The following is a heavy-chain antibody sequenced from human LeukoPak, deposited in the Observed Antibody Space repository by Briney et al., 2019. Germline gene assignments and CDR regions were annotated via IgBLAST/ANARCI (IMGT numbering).Heavy chain of an antibody. CDR2: IYNSGST. J-gene: IGHJ6*02. Sequence: PSETLSLTCTVSGGSISSSYWSWIRQPPGKGLEWIGYIYNSGSTYYNPSLKSRVTISVDTSKNQFSLKLSSVIAADTAVYYCARCLGYCDGMDVWGQRTTVTVSS. CDR3: ARCLGYCDGMDV. D-gene: IGHD2-15*01. CDR1: GGSISSSY. V-gene: IGHV4-59*01.